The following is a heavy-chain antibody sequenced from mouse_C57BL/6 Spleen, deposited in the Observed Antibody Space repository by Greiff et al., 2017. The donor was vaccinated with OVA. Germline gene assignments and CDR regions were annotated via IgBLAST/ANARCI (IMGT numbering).Heavy chain of an antibody. V-gene: IGHV1-80*01. CDR3: AEAYSNYVGWYFDV. Sequence: QVQLQQSGAELVKPGASVKISCKASGYAFSSYWMNWVKQRPGKGLEWIGQIYPGDGDTNYNGKFKGKATLTADKSSSTAYMQLSSLTSEDSAVYFCAEAYSNYVGWYFDVWGTGTTVTVSS. J-gene: IGHJ1*03. CDR2: IYPGDGDT. CDR1: GYAFSSYW. D-gene: IGHD2-5*01.